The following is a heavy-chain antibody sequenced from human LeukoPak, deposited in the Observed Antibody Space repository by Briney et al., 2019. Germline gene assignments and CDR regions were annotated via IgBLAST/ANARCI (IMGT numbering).Heavy chain of an antibody. D-gene: IGHD3-10*01. CDR2: INPNSGGT. Sequence: RRASVKVSCKASGYTFTGYYMHWVRQAPGQGLEWMGWINPNSGGTDYAQKFQGRVTMTRDTSISTAYMELSRLRSDDTAVYYCARSYGSGSSYFDYWGQGTLVTVSS. CDR3: ARSYGSGSSYFDY. CDR1: GYTFTGYY. J-gene: IGHJ4*02. V-gene: IGHV1-2*02.